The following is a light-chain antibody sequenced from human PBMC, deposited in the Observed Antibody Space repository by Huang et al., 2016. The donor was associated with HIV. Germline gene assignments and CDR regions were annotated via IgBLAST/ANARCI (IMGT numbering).Light chain of an antibody. CDR1: QTITWW. CDR3: QQYNAYPWT. CDR2: KAA. Sequence: DIQMTQSPSTLSASIGDRVTITCRASQTITWWLAWYQQKPGKAPKVLFYKAASLESGVPSRFIGSGSGTEFTLTISSLQPDDFATYYCQQYNAYPWTFGQGTKVEI. V-gene: IGKV1-5*03. J-gene: IGKJ1*01.